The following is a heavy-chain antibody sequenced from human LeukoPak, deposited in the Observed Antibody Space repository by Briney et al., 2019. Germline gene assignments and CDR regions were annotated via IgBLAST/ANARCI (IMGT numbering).Heavy chain of an antibody. CDR1: GGSISSSSYY. CDR3: ARGRGLYSSGWYLVFVGESFSDY. CDR2: IYYSGST. Sequence: SETLSLTCTVSGGSISSSSYYWGWIRQPPGKGLEWIGSIYYSGSTYYNPSLKSRVTISVDTSKNQFSLKLSSVTAADTAVYYCARGRGLYSSGWYLVFVGESFSDYWGQGTLVTVSS. V-gene: IGHV4-39*01. D-gene: IGHD6-19*01. J-gene: IGHJ4*02.